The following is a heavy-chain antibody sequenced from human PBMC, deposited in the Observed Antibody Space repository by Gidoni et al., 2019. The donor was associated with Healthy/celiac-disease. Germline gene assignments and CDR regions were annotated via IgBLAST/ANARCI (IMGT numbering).Heavy chain of an antibody. CDR2: IWYDGSNK. D-gene: IGHD6-6*01. CDR3: ARLEYSSSPGVDY. V-gene: IGHV3-33*01. Sequence: QVQLVVSGGGVYQPGRSLRLSCAATGFTFSSSGMQWVRQAPGKGLEWVAVIWYDGSNKYYADSVKGRFTISRDNSKNTLYLQMNSLRAEDTAVYYCARLEYSSSPGVDYWGQGTLVTVSS. J-gene: IGHJ4*02. CDR1: GFTFSSSG.